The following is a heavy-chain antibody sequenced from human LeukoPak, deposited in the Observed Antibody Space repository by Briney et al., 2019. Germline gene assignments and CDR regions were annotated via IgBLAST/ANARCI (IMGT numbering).Heavy chain of an antibody. Sequence: PSETLSLTCTVSGGSISSSSYYWGWIRQPPGKGLEWIGSIYYSGSTYYNPSLKSRVTISVDTSKNQFSLKLSSVTAADTAVYYCARHEAYYYDSSGYPQVVYFDYWGQGTQVTVSS. CDR3: ARHEAYYYDSSGYPQVVYFDY. D-gene: IGHD3-22*01. CDR1: GGSISSSSYY. J-gene: IGHJ4*02. CDR2: IYYSGST. V-gene: IGHV4-39*01.